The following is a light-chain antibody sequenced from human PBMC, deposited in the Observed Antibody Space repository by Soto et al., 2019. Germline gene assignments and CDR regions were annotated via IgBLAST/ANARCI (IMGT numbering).Light chain of an antibody. V-gene: IGKV1-5*03. Sequence: DIQMTQSPSTLSASVGDTVTISCRASQSIGSWLAWYQQIPGKAPKLLIYRASTLESGVPSRFNGSGSGTEFTLSISGLQPVDVATYYCQQYNSFVSFGQGTRLEIK. CDR3: QQYNSFVS. CDR2: RAS. CDR1: QSIGSW. J-gene: IGKJ2*01.